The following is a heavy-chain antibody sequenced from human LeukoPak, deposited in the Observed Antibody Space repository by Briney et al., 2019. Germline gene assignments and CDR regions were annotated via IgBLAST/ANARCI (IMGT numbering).Heavy chain of an antibody. J-gene: IGHJ4*02. V-gene: IGHV3-30*18. CDR1: GFTFSSYG. D-gene: IGHD6-19*01. Sequence: GRSLRLSCAASGFTFSSYGMHWVRQAPGKGLEWVAVISYDGSNKHYADSVKGRFTISRDNSKNTLYLQMNSLRAEDTAVYYCAKAVQQWLALDYWGQGTLVTVSS. CDR3: AKAVQQWLALDY. CDR2: ISYDGSNK.